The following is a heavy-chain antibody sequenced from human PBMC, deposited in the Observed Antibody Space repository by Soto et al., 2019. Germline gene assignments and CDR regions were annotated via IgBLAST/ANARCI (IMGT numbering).Heavy chain of an antibody. CDR1: GYIFTSYW. Sequence: GESLKISCNGSGYIFTSYWISWVRQMPGKGLEWMGRIDPSDSYTNYSPSFQGHVTISADKSISTAYLQWSSLKASDTAMYYCARMIPPRGWFDPWGQGTLVTVSS. J-gene: IGHJ5*02. D-gene: IGHD3-22*01. CDR3: ARMIPPRGWFDP. V-gene: IGHV5-10-1*01. CDR2: IDPSDSYT.